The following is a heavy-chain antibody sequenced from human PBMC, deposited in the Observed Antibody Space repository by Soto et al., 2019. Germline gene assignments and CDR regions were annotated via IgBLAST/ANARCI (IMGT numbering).Heavy chain of an antibody. D-gene: IGHD3-22*01. Sequence: PSETLSLTCAVSGGSISSSNWWSWVRQPPGKGLEWIGEIYHSGSTNYNPSLKSRVTISVDKSKNQFSLKLSSVTAADTAVYYCARFGSSGYYYGHYFDYWGQGTLVTVSS. CDR2: IYHSGST. V-gene: IGHV4-4*02. CDR1: GGSISSSNW. CDR3: ARFGSSGYYYGHYFDY. J-gene: IGHJ4*02.